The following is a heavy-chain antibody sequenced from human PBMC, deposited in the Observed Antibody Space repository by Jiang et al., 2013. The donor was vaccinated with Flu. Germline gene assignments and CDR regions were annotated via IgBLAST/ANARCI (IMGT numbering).Heavy chain of an antibody. V-gene: IGHV3-53*01. CDR3: ARDGGLERRSGDYGMDV. CDR2: IYSGGST. CDR1: GFTVSSNY. J-gene: IGHJ6*02. Sequence: VESGGGLIQPGGSLRLSCAASGFTVSSNYMSWVRRLQGRGWSWVSVIYSGGSTYYADSVKGRFTISRDNSKNTLYLQMNSLRAEDTAVYYCARDGGLERRSGDYGMDVWGQGTTVTVSS. D-gene: IGHD1-1*01.